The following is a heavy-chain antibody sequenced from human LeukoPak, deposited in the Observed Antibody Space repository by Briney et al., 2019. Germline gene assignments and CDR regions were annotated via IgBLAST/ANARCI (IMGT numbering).Heavy chain of an antibody. J-gene: IGHJ4*02. CDR3: ARGGGSGSYYNVVFDY. V-gene: IGHV4-59*12. D-gene: IGHD3-10*01. CDR1: GGSISSYY. Sequence: SETLSLTCTVSGGSISSYYWSWIRQPPGKGLEWIGYIYYSGSTYYNPSLKSRVTISVDTSKNQFSLKLSSVTAADTAVYYCARGGGSGSYYNVVFDYWGQGTLVTVSS. CDR2: IYYSGST.